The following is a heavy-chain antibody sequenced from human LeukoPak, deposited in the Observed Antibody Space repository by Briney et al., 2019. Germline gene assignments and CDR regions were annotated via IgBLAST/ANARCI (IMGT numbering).Heavy chain of an antibody. Sequence: GGSLRLSCAASRFTFSSYWMHWVRQAPGKGLVWVSRIKSDGSTNYADSVKGRFTISRDNAKNTVSLQMNSLRAEDTGVYYCARAPSELGGYYPEYFRHWGQGTLVTVSS. CDR1: RFTFSSYW. V-gene: IGHV3-74*01. CDR3: ARAPSELGGYYPEYFRH. D-gene: IGHD3-22*01. J-gene: IGHJ1*01. CDR2: IKSDGST.